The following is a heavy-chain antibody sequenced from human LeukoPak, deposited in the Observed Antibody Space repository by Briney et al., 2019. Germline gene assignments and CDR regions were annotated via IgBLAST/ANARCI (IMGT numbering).Heavy chain of an antibody. Sequence: GASVKVSCKASGGTFSSYAISWVRQAPGQGLEWMGGIIPIFGTANYAQKFQGRVTITADESTSTAYMELSSLRSEDTAVYYCARGQKGYYDSSGYAPDYWGQGTLVTVSS. V-gene: IGHV1-69*13. CDR3: ARGQKGYYDSSGYAPDY. D-gene: IGHD3-22*01. CDR1: GGTFSSYA. CDR2: IIPIFGTA. J-gene: IGHJ4*02.